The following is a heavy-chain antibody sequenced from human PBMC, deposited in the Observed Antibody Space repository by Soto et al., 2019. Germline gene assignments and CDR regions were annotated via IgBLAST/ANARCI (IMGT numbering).Heavy chain of an antibody. Sequence: QTGGSLRLSCAATGFTVDCYSMHGVRQPPGKGVERDSLISWDGRSTYSADSGNGRFTITRDNSKNSLYLQMIMLRTEDIAMDNNGKGMDSGTGTWYYYGMDVWGQGNTVNVSS. V-gene: IGHV3-43*01. CDR1: GFTVDCYS. J-gene: IGHJ6*02. D-gene: IGHD6-19*01. CDR3: GKGMDSGTGTWYYYGMDV. CDR2: ISWDGRST.